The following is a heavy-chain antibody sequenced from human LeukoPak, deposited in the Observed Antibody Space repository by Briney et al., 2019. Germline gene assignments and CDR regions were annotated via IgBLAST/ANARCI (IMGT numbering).Heavy chain of an antibody. D-gene: IGHD2-2*01. CDR2: IYYSGST. Sequence: PSETLSLTCTVSGGSISSSSYYWGWIRQPPGKGLEWIGSIYYSGSTYYNPSLKSRVTISVDTSKNQFSLKLSSVTAADTAVYYCARGGLNTVVVPAAMGGDYYYMDVWGKGTTVTVSS. V-gene: IGHV4-39*07. CDR3: ARGGLNTVVVPAAMGGDYYYMDV. J-gene: IGHJ6*03. CDR1: GGSISSSSYY.